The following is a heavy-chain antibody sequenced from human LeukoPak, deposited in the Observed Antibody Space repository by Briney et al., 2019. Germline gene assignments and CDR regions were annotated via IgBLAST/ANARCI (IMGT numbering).Heavy chain of an antibody. CDR3: AATLRLYYYYYGMDV. J-gene: IGHJ6*02. CDR1: GFTFSSYA. Sequence: TGGSLILSCAASGFTFSSYAMSWVRQAPGKGLEWVSAISGSGGSTYYADSVKGRFTISRDNSKNTLYLQMNSLRAEDTAVYYCAATLRLYYYYYGMDVWGQGTTVTVSS. CDR2: ISGSGGST. D-gene: IGHD5-12*01. V-gene: IGHV3-23*01.